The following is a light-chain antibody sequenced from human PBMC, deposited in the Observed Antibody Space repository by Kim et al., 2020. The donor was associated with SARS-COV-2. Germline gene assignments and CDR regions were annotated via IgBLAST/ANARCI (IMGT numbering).Light chain of an antibody. V-gene: IGLV3-19*01. CDR3: NSRDSNDNVV. CDR2: GKN. J-gene: IGLJ2*01. CDR1: SLRSYY. Sequence: SSELTQDPAVSVPFGQTVRITCPGDSLRSYYATWYQQKPGQAPILVIYGKNNRPSGIPDRFSGSISGNTASLTITGTQSGDEADYYCNSRDSNDNVVFGG.